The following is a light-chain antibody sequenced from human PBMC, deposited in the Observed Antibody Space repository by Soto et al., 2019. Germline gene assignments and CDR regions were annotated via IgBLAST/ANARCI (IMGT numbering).Light chain of an antibody. V-gene: IGLV2-23*03. CDR2: EGS. CDR1: SSDVGGYNY. CDR3: CSYAGSSTFLYV. J-gene: IGLJ1*01. Sequence: QSVLTQPRSVSGSPGQSVTISCTGTSSDVGGYNYVSWYQQYPGKAPKLMIYEGSKRPSGVSNRFSGSKSGNTASLTISGLQAEDEADYYCCSYAGSSTFLYVFGTGTKLTVL.